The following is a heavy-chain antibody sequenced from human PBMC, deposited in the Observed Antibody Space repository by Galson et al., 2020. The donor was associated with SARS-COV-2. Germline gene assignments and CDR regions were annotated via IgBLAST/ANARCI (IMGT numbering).Heavy chain of an antibody. CDR2: TSRTGSYT. CDR1: GFTFSDYY. J-gene: IGHJ6*03. V-gene: IGHV3-11*05. CDR3: ARVGGVSSRGYYYYYMDV. Sequence: GGSLRLSCAASGFTFSDYYMSWIRQAPGKGLEWVSYTSRTGSYTNYADSMKGRFTISRDNTKNSLYLQMNSLRAEDTAVYYCARVGGVSSRGYYYYYMDVWGKGTTVTVSS. D-gene: IGHD3-16*01.